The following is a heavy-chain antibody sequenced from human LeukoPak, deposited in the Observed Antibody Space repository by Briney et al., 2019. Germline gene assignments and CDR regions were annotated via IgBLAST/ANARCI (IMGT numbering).Heavy chain of an antibody. CDR1: GGSINSY. CDR2: ISGSGTI. J-gene: IGHJ4*02. D-gene: IGHD3-10*01. Sequence: SETLSLTCTVSGGSINSYWSWIRQPAGKGLEWIGRISGSGTITYNPALQSRLSISIDTSKNQFSLKLMSVTAADTAVYYCARDRYVWTLWFGELLVFDYWGQGTLVTVSS. CDR3: ARDRYVWTLWFGELLVFDY. V-gene: IGHV4-4*07.